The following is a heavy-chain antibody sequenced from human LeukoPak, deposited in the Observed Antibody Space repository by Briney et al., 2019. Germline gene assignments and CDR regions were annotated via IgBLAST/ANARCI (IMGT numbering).Heavy chain of an antibody. D-gene: IGHD1-26*01. V-gene: IGHV4-59*01. CDR3: ARLIVGATSRYFDY. Sequence: TPSETLSLTCAVYGGSFSGYYWSWIRQPPGKGLEWIGYIYYSGSTNYNPSLKSRVTISVDTSKNQFSLKLSSVTAADTAVYYCARLIVGATSRYFDYWGQGTLVTVSS. CDR2: IYYSGST. J-gene: IGHJ4*02. CDR1: GGSFSGYY.